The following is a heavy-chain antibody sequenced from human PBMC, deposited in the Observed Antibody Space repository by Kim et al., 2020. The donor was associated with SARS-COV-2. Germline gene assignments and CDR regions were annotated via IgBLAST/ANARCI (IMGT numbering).Heavy chain of an antibody. CDR2: VSYEGRNT. V-gene: IGHV3-30*18. CDR1: GFTFSNYG. Sequence: GGSLRLSCVASGFTFSNYGMYWVRQAPGKGLEWVGIVSYEGRNTYYAGSVEGRFTISRDNSKNTLYLHMNSLRTEDTALYYCVKEAAFTTVVVDYYFDYWGQGTLVAVSS. J-gene: IGHJ4*02. CDR3: VKEAAFTTVVVDYYFDY. D-gene: IGHD2-21*01.